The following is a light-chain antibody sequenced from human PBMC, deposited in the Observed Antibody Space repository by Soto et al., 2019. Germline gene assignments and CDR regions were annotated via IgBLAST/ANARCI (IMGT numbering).Light chain of an antibody. CDR2: DVS. CDR3: QQYHSYSWT. CDR1: QSISRY. J-gene: IGKJ1*01. Sequence: DMKVAQYPSTLSGTVGDRIRVACGASQSISRYLAWYQQKPGKAPKLLIYDVSSFESGVSSRFSGSGSGTEIPLTITSPQPHHFPTYYCQQYHSYSWTFGQGTKVDIK. V-gene: IGKV1-5*01.